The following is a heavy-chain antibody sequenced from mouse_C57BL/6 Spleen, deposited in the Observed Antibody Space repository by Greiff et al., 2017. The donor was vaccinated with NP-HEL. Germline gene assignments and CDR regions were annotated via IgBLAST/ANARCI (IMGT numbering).Heavy chain of an antibody. J-gene: IGHJ3*01. CDR3: ASGWEGAWFAY. CDR1: GYTFTSYW. Sequence: QVQLQQPGAELVRPGSSVKLSCKASGYTFTSYWMDWVKQRPGQGLEWIGNIYPSDSETHYNQKFKDKATLTVDKSSSTAYMQLSSPTSEDSAVYYCASGWEGAWFAYWGQGTLVTVSA. CDR2: IYPSDSET. V-gene: IGHV1-61*01. D-gene: IGHD4-1*01.